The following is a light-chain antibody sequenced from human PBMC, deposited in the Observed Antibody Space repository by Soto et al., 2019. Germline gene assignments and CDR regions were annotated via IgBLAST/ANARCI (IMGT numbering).Light chain of an antibody. CDR3: HQYGHSPRT. Sequence: EVVLTQSPGTLSLSAGERATLSCRASQTVSSNYLAWYQQKPGQAPRLLIYAASSRATGIPDRFSGSGSGTDFTLTISRLEPEDFAVYYCHQYGHSPRTFGPGTKVDIK. CDR2: AAS. J-gene: IGKJ3*01. CDR1: QTVSSNY. V-gene: IGKV3-20*01.